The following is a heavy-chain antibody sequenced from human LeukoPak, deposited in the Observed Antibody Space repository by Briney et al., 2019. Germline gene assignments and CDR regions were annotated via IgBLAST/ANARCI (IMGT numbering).Heavy chain of an antibody. CDR1: GFTFSSYA. CDR2: ISGSGGST. Sequence: GGSLRLSCAASGFTFSSYAMSWVRQAPGKGLEWVSDISGSGGSTYYAASVKGRFTISRDNSKNTLYLQMNSLRAEDTAVYYCAKDYYDSSGYYYFDYWGQGTLVTVSS. J-gene: IGHJ4*02. CDR3: AKDYYDSSGYYYFDY. D-gene: IGHD3-22*01. V-gene: IGHV3-23*01.